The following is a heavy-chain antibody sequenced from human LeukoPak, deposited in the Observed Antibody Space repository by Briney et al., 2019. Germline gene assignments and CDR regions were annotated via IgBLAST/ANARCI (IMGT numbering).Heavy chain of an antibody. CDR2: IYYSGST. D-gene: IGHD4-23*01. Sequence: SETLSLTCTVSGGSISSYYWSWIRQPPGKGLEWIGYIYYSGSTNYNPSLKSRVTISVDTSKNQFSLKQMSVTAADTAVYYGARDFPAGGGNTHDYWGQGTLVTVSS. CDR1: GGSISSYY. V-gene: IGHV4-59*01. CDR3: ARDFPAGGGNTHDY. J-gene: IGHJ4*02.